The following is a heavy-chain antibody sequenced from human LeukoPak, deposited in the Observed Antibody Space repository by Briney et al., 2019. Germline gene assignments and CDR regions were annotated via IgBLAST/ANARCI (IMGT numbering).Heavy chain of an antibody. Sequence: ASVKVSCKASGYNLIAYYMHCVRQAPGQGLEWMGRINPYSGGTNYAQKFQGRVTMTRDTSISTVYMELSSLTSDDTAGYFCVKESHANSGSVKYFDHWGQGTLVTVSS. CDR3: VKESHANSGSVKYFDH. V-gene: IGHV1-2*06. D-gene: IGHD3-22*01. J-gene: IGHJ4*02. CDR1: GYNLIAYY. CDR2: INPYSGGT.